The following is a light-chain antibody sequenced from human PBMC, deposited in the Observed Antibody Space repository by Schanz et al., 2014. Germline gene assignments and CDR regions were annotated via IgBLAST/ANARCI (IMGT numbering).Light chain of an antibody. Sequence: QSALTQPASVSGSPGQSITISCTGTSSDVGYTYLVSWYQQHPGKAPKLLIFGGSQRPSGVSDRFSGSKSGNTASLTVSGLQAEDEADYYCSSYADRNNIEVFGGGTKLTVL. CDR1: SSDVGYTYL. CDR3: SSYADRNNIEV. V-gene: IGLV2-14*02. J-gene: IGLJ3*02. CDR2: GGS.